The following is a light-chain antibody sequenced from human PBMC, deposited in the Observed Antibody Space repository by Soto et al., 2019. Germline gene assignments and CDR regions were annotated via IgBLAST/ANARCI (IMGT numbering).Light chain of an antibody. CDR1: QSVINDY. J-gene: IGKJ1*01. CDR2: SVS. V-gene: IGKV3-20*01. Sequence: MGVTHSPCTLSLSPVYRANLSFMSIQSVINDYVAWVQQKPGQTPRLLIYSVSSRATGIPDRFSGSGSGTDFTLTISRLEPEDFAMYYCLQHGSSLWTFGQGTKVDIK. CDR3: LQHGSSLWT.